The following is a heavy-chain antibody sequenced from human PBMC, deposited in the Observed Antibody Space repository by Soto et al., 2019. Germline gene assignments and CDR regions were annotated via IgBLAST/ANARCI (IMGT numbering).Heavy chain of an antibody. D-gene: IGHD5-12*01. CDR3: ARANIEHTMATLFCRYYYSKMDG. CDR1: GGTFSSYA. V-gene: IGHV1-69*01. CDR2: IIPIIGSP. Sequence: QVQLVQSGAEVKKPGSSVKVSCKASGGTFSSYAISWVRQAPGQGLEWMGGIIPIIGSPNYAQKFQGRVTITADESTSTAYMELSSLRSDDTALYYCARANIEHTMATLFCRYYYSKMDGCGQVTKVTVSS. J-gene: IGHJ6*02.